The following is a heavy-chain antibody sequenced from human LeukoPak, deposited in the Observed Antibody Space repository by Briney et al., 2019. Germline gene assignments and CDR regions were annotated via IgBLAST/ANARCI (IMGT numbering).Heavy chain of an antibody. CDR1: GFTFSSYA. CDR2: ISGIGSST. D-gene: IGHD3-10*01. Sequence: GGSLRLSCAASGFTFSSYAMSWVRQAPGKGLDWVSAISGIGSSTFYADSVKGRFTISRDHSKNTLYLQMNSLRAEDTAVYYCAKTSGSGNYYYYYYAMDAWGQGTTVTVSS. J-gene: IGHJ6*02. V-gene: IGHV3-23*01. CDR3: AKTSGSGNYYYYYYAMDA.